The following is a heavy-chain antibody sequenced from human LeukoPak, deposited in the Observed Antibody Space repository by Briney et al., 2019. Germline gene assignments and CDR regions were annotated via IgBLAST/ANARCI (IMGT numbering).Heavy chain of an antibody. J-gene: IGHJ6*02. CDR1: GGSASSGSYY. CDR3: ARDLVVVPAATKNYYYYGMDV. Sequence: SETLSLTCTVSGGSASSGSYYWSWIRQHPGKGLGWIGYIYYSGSTYYNPSLKSRVTISVDTSKNQFSLKLSSVTAADTAVYYCARDLVVVPAATKNYYYYGMDVWGQGTTVTVSS. V-gene: IGHV4-31*03. CDR2: IYYSGST. D-gene: IGHD2-2*01.